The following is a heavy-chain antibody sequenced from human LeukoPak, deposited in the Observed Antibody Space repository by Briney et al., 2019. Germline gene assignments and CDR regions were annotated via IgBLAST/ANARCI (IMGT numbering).Heavy chain of an antibody. V-gene: IGHV3-23*01. CDR1: GFTFSSYA. Sequence: GGSLRLSCAASGFTFSSYAMSWVRQAPGKGLEWVSAISGSGGSTYYADSVKGRFTTSRDNSKNTLYLQMNSLRAEDTAVYYCAKISSSWFGVDYWGQGTLVTVSS. D-gene: IGHD6-13*01. J-gene: IGHJ4*02. CDR3: AKISSSWFGVDY. CDR2: ISGSGGST.